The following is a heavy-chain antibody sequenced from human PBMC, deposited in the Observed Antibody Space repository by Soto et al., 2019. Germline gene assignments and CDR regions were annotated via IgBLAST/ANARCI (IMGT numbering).Heavy chain of an antibody. CDR2: IMPIFATQ. J-gene: IGHJ6*02. CDR1: GGTFSTSA. CDR3: ERDKDRQQLGGNYYYILDV. V-gene: IGHV1-69*12. D-gene: IGHD3-3*02. Sequence: QVQLMQSGAEVKKPGSSVKVSCKASGGTFSTSAISWVRQAPGEGLEWVGGIMPIFATQDYAQKFQGRVTMSADESTATAYLELTSLTTDDTAVYYCERDKDRQQLGGNYYYILDVWGQGTAITVSS.